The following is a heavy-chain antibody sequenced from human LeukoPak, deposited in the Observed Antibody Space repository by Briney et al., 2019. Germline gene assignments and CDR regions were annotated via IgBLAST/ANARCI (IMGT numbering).Heavy chain of an antibody. V-gene: IGHV3-33*03. CDR1: GFTFSSYG. CDR2: IWYDGSNK. CDR3: AKGLSDFWSGYLGFDY. J-gene: IGHJ4*02. D-gene: IGHD3-3*01. Sequence: GGSLRLSCAASGFTFSSYGMHWVRQAPGKGLEWVAVIWYDGSNKYYADSVKGRFTISRDNAKNSLYLQMNSLRAEDTALYYCAKGLSDFWSGYLGFDYWGQGTLVTVSS.